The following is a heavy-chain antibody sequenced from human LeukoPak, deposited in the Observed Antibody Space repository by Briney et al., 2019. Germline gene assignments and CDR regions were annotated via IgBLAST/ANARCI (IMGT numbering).Heavy chain of an antibody. D-gene: IGHD3-22*01. CDR1: GFIFTKYW. CDR2: VNSDGSAT. V-gene: IGHV3-74*01. CDR3: ARLPTFYYDSSGYHYDY. J-gene: IGHJ4*02. Sequence: GGSLRLSCAASGFIFTKYWMHWVRQAPGKGLVWVSHVNSDGSATSYADSVKGRFTISKDKSKNTLYLQMDNLRAEDTGVYFCARLPTFYYDSSGYHYDYWGQGTLVTVSS.